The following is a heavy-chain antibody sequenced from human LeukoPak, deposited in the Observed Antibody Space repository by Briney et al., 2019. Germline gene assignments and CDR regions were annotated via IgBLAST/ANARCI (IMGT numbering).Heavy chain of an antibody. CDR1: GFTFSTYA. Sequence: PGGSLRLSCAVSGFTFSTYAMSWVRQAPGKGLEWVSAITPSGTDTYYADSVRGRFTISRDNSKNTVFLQMNSLRAEDKAVYYCAKRGGYETMAAFDYWGRGTLVPVSS. J-gene: IGHJ4*02. CDR2: ITPSGTDT. D-gene: IGHD3-10*01. V-gene: IGHV3-23*01. CDR3: AKRGGYETMAAFDY.